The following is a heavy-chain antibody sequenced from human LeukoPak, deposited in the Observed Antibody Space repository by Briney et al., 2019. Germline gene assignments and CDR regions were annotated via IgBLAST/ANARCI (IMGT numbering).Heavy chain of an antibody. J-gene: IGHJ4*02. V-gene: IGHV4-34*01. CDR2: INHSGST. CDR1: GGSFSGYY. CDR3: ATWGVATNYFDY. D-gene: IGHD5-12*01. Sequence: SETLSLTCAVYGGSFSGYYWSWIRQPPGKGLEWIGEINHSGSTNYNPSLKSRVTISVDTSKNQFSLKLSSVTAADTAVYYCATWGVATNYFDYWGQGTLVTVSS.